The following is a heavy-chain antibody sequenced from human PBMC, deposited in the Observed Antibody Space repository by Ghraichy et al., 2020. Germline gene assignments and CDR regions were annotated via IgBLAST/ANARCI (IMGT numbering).Heavy chain of an antibody. V-gene: IGHV3-7*03. D-gene: IGHD3-10*01. J-gene: IGHJ4*02. CDR3: VRDPDDIRGVSLHY. CDR2: INQDGNGK. CDR1: GFTFSSDW. Sequence: GGSLRLSCAASGFTFSSDWMNWVRQAPGKGLEWVANINQDGNGKFYVDSVKGRFTISRDNAKNSLYLQMSSLRTEDTAVYYCVRDPDDIRGVSLHYWGQGTLVTVSS.